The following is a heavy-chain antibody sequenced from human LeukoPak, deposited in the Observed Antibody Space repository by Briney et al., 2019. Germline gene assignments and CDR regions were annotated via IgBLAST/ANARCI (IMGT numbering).Heavy chain of an antibody. CDR1: GYTFNNYY. CDR2: IYPGDSDT. CDR3: VRGNQKYGDYVRD. J-gene: IGHJ4*02. Sequence: GESLKISCNASGYTFNNYYIAWVRQMSGKGLEWMGIIYPGDSDTRYSPSFQGHVTISADESISTAYLQWSSVTATDSAMYYCVRGNQKYGDYVRDWGQGTLVTISS. V-gene: IGHV5-51*01. D-gene: IGHD4-17*01.